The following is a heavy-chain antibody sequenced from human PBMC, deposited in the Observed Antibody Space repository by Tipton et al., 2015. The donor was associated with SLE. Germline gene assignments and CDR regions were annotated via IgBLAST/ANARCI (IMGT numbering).Heavy chain of an antibody. Sequence: TLSLTCSVSGASISSGSYYWSWVRQPAGKGLEWIGHVYTSGGTNYNPSLQSRASMSLDTSKNQFSLNLTSVTAADTAVYYCARHPLGFYFDYWGQGALVSVSS. CDR1: GASISSGSYY. CDR2: VYTSGGT. CDR3: ARHPLGFYFDY. V-gene: IGHV4-61*09. J-gene: IGHJ4*02.